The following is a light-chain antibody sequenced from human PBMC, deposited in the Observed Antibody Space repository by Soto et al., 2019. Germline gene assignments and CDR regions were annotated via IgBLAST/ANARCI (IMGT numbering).Light chain of an antibody. CDR3: TSYTSGSTRV. J-gene: IGLJ1*01. V-gene: IGLV2-14*01. CDR1: SSDVGGYNY. Sequence: QSVLTQPASVSGSPGQSITISCTGTSSDVGGYNYVSWYQHYPGKAPKLMIYEVSNRPSGVSNRFSGSKSGNTASLTISGLQTEDEADYYCTSYTSGSTRVFGTGTKVTVL. CDR2: EVS.